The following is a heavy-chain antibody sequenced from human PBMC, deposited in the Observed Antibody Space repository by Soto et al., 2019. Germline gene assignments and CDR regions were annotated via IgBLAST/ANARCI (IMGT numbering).Heavy chain of an antibody. Sequence: GGSLRLSCTASGFTFSSCAMSWVRQAPGQGLEWVSAINGDATSTYHADSVKGRFTISRDNSKNTLYLQMNSLRAEDTAVYYCARVFYSTYYCYYYGMDVWGQGTTVTVS. D-gene: IGHD6-13*01. CDR1: GFTFSSCA. CDR2: INGDATST. CDR3: ARVFYSTYYCYYYGMDV. V-gene: IGHV3-23*01. J-gene: IGHJ6*02.